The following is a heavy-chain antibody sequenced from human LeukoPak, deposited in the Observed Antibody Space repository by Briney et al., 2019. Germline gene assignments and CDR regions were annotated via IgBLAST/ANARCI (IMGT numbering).Heavy chain of an antibody. V-gene: IGHV4-30-4*08. Sequence: TSETLSLTCTVSGGSISSGDYYWSWIRQPPGKGLEWIGYIYYSGSTYYNPSLKSRVTISVDTSKNQFSLKLSSVTAADTAVYYCAAEEVAGKGGYNWFDPWGQGTLVTVSS. J-gene: IGHJ5*02. D-gene: IGHD6-19*01. CDR2: IYYSGST. CDR3: AAEEVAGKGGYNWFDP. CDR1: GGSISSGDYY.